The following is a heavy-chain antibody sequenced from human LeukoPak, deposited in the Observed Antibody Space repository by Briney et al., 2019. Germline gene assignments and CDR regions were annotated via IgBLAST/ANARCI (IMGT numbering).Heavy chain of an antibody. J-gene: IGHJ4*02. CDR2: IKQDGSNK. CDR1: GFTFSSYW. V-gene: IGHV3-7*01. Sequence: GGSLRLSCAASGFTFSSYWMSWVRQAPGKGLEWVANIKQDGSNKYYADSVKGRFTISRDNSKNTFSLQMNSLRAEDTALYYCAKGRGAYSAIDSWGQGTLVTVSS. CDR3: AKGRGAYSAIDS. D-gene: IGHD4-11*01.